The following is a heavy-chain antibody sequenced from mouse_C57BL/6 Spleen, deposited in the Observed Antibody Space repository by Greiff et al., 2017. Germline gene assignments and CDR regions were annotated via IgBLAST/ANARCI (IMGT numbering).Heavy chain of an antibody. CDR1: GISITTGNYR. CDR2: IYYSGTI. CDR3: ARDGYDYDEGAMDY. Sequence: EVQLQESGPGLVKPSQTVFLTCTVTGISITTGNYRWSWIRQFPGNKLEWIGYIYYSGTITYNPSLTSRTTITRDTPKNQFFLEMNSLTAEDTATYYCARDGYDYDEGAMDYWGQGTSVTVSS. J-gene: IGHJ4*01. V-gene: IGHV3-5*01. D-gene: IGHD2-4*01.